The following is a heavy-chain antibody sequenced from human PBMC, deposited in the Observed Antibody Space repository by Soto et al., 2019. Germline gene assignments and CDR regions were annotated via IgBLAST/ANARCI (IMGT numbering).Heavy chain of an antibody. J-gene: IGHJ4*02. V-gene: IGHV3-21*01. CDR3: ARDDKYYDILTGYSPYYFDY. D-gene: IGHD3-9*01. Sequence: GGSLRLSCAASGFTFSSYSMNWVRQAPGKGLEWVSSISSSSSYIYYADSVKGRFTISRDNAKNSLYLQMNSLRAEDTDVYYWARDDKYYDILTGYSPYYFDYGGQGTLVTVSS. CDR2: ISSSSSYI. CDR1: GFTFSSYS.